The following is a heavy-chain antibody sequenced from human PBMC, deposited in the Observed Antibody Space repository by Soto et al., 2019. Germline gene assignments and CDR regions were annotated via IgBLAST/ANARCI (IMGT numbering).Heavy chain of an antibody. CDR1: GGSISSYY. J-gene: IGHJ4*02. D-gene: IGHD3-10*01. Sequence: ETLSLTCTVSGGSISSYYWSWIRQPPGKGLEWIGYIYYSGSTNYNPSLKSRVTNSVDTFKNQFSLKLNSMTAADTAVYYCGRHNYGSGSKYFYYWGQGTLVTVSS. CDR2: IYYSGST. CDR3: GRHNYGSGSKYFYY. V-gene: IGHV4-59*08.